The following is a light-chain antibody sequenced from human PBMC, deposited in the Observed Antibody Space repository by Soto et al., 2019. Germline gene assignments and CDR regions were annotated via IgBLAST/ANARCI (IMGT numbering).Light chain of an antibody. CDR2: AAS. V-gene: IGKV1-39*01. CDR3: QQSFNSPRT. CDR1: QSISNY. J-gene: IGKJ1*01. Sequence: DIQMTQSPSTLSASVGDRVTITCRASQSISNYLAWYQQKPGKAPKLLIYAASSLQSGVPSRFSGTGSGTDFTLTISSLQPEDFAIYYCQQSFNSPRTFGQGTKVDIK.